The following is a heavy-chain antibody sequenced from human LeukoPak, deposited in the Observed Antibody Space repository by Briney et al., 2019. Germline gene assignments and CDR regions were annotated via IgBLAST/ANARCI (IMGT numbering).Heavy chain of an antibody. CDR2: IYYSGST. V-gene: IGHV4-59*12. D-gene: IGHD6-13*01. Sequence: SETLSLTCTVSGGSISSYYWTWIRQTPGKELEWIGYIYYSGSTNYNPSLKSRVSISVDTSRNQLSLMLTSVTAADTAVYYCARGGYSSSWSLGMGVWGQGTTVTVSS. J-gene: IGHJ6*02. CDR1: GGSISSYY. CDR3: ARGGYSSSWSLGMGV.